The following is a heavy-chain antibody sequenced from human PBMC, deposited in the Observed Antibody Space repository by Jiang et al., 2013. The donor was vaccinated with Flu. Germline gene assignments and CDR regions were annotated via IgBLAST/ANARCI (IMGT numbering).Heavy chain of an antibody. D-gene: IGHD3-22*01. CDR2: INPNSGGT. J-gene: IGHJ4*02. V-gene: IGHV1-2*04. CDR3: ARDGGYYYDSSGYYSGYFDY. CDR1: GYTFTGYY. Sequence: SGAEVKKPGASVKVSCKASGYTFTGYYMHWVRQAPGQGLEWMGWINPNSGGTNYAQKFQGWVTMTRDTSISTAYMELSRLRSDDTAVYYCARDGGYYYDSSGYYSGYFDYWGQGTLVTVSS.